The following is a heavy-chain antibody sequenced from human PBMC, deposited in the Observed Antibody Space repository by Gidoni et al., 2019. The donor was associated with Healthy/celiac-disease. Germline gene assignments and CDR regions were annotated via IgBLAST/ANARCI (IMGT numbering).Heavy chain of an antibody. J-gene: IGHJ5*02. V-gene: IGHV4-39*07. Sequence: QLQLQESGPGLVKPSETLSLTCTVSGGSISSSSYYWGWIRQPPGKGLEWIGSIYYSGSTYYNPSLKSRVTISVDTSKNQFSLKLSSVTAADTAVYYCARGNIVVVVAASWGQGTLVTVSS. CDR3: ARGNIVVVVAAS. CDR2: IYYSGST. CDR1: GGSISSSSYY. D-gene: IGHD2-15*01.